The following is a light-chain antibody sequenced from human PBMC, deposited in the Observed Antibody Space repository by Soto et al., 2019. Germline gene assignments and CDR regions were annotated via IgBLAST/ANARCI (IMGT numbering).Light chain of an antibody. CDR1: QSVNIY. J-gene: IGKJ4*01. V-gene: IGKV3D-15*01. CDR2: GAS. CDR3: QQYDDWLRLT. Sequence: EIVMTQSPATLSVSPGERATLSCRANQSVNIYLAWYQQKPGQAPRLLIFGASSRATGIPARFSGSGSGTEFNLTISSLQPEDFAVYFCQQYDDWLRLTFGGGTKVEIK.